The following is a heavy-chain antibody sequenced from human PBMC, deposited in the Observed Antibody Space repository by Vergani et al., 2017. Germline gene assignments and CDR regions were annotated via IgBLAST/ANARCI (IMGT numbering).Heavy chain of an antibody. Sequence: QVQLQQWGAGLLKPSETLSLTCAVYGGSFSGYYWSWIRQPPGKGLEWIGEINHSGSTNYNPSLKSRVTISVDTSKNQFSLKLSSVTAADTAVYYCANRYSVAAFDIWGQGTMVTVSS. CDR3: ANRYSVAAFDI. CDR2: INHSGST. V-gene: IGHV4-34*01. J-gene: IGHJ3*02. CDR1: GGSFSGYY. D-gene: IGHD2-15*01.